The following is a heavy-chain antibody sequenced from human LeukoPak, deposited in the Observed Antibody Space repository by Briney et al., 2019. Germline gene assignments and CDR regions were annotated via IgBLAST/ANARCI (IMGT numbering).Heavy chain of an antibody. CDR2: INPNNGAT. V-gene: IGHV1-2*06. CDR1: GYTFTGYY. CDR3: TRESGSYHGNDY. D-gene: IGHD1-26*01. J-gene: IGHJ4*02. Sequence: ASVKVSCKASGYTFTGYYMHWVRQAPGQGLEWMGRINPNNGATNYAQRLQGRVTITGDTSISTAYMELSSLRSDDTAVYYCTRESGSYHGNDYWGQGTLVTVSS.